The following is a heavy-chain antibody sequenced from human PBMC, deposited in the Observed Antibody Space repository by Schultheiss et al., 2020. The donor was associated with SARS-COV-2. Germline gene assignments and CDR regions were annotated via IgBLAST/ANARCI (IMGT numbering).Heavy chain of an antibody. V-gene: IGHV3-21*01. CDR3: ARDLRFLEWPSYFYYGMDV. Sequence: GGSLRLSCAASGFTFSSYTMNWVRQAPGKGLEWVSSINPSSGYIFYADSVKGRFTISRDNAKNSLYLQMNSLRDEDTAVYYCARDLRFLEWPSYFYYGMDVWGQGTTVTVSS. D-gene: IGHD3-3*01. CDR2: INPSSGYI. CDR1: GFTFSSYT. J-gene: IGHJ6*02.